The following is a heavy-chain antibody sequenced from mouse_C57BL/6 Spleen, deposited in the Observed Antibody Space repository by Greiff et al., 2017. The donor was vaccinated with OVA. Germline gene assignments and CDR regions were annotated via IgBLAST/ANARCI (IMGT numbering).Heavy chain of an antibody. CDR3: DVTTVVATFFYFDY. J-gene: IGHJ2*01. CDR2: IYPGSGNT. CDR1: GYTFTDYY. V-gene: IGHV1-76*01. Sequence: VQLQESGAELVRPGASVKLSCKASGYTFTDYYINWVKQRPGQGLEWIARIYPGSGNTYYNEKFKGKATLTAEKSSSTAYMQLSSLTSEDSAVYFCDVTTVVATFFYFDYWGQGTTLTVSS. D-gene: IGHD1-1*01.